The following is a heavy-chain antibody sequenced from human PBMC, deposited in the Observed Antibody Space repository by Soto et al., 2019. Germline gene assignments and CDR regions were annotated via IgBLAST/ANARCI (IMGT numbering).Heavy chain of an antibody. D-gene: IGHD1-20*01. Sequence: GASVKVSCKSSGYTFTDFYIHLVRQVPGQGLEGXVWXXPXXXXXNXXXKFQGRVTMTRDTSVNTSYMDLNRLNFDDSAIYYCVRGQSVLYLDLWGRGTQVTVSS. CDR2: XXPXXXXX. CDR1: GYTFTDFY. J-gene: IGHJ1*01. CDR3: VRGQSVLYLDL. V-gene: IGHV1-2*02.